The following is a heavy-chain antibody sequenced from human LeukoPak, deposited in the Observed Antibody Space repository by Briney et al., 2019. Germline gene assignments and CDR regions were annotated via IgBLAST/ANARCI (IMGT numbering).Heavy chain of an antibody. CDR3: ANSPKGRRGYCSGGSCSPPYGMDV. J-gene: IGHJ6*02. D-gene: IGHD2-15*01. Sequence: SETLSLTCAVYGGSFSGYYWSWIRQPPGKGLGWIGEINHSGSTNYNPSLKSRVTISVDTSKNQFSLKLSSVTAADTAVYYCANSPKGRRGYCSGGSCSPPYGMDVWGQGTTVTVSS. CDR2: INHSGST. V-gene: IGHV4-34*01. CDR1: GGSFSGYY.